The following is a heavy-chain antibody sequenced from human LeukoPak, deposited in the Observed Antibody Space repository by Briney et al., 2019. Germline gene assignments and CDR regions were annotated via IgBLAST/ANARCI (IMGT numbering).Heavy chain of an antibody. CDR2: ISGSGGST. Sequence: GGSLRLSCAASGFTFSSYAMSWVRQAPGKGLEWVSAISGSGGSTYYADSVKGRFTISRDNSKNTLYLQMNSLRAEDTAVYYCAKDLSGVGYYYDSSSSDYFDYWGQGTLVTVSS. D-gene: IGHD3-22*01. CDR3: AKDLSGVGYYYDSSSSDYFDY. J-gene: IGHJ4*02. V-gene: IGHV3-23*01. CDR1: GFTFSSYA.